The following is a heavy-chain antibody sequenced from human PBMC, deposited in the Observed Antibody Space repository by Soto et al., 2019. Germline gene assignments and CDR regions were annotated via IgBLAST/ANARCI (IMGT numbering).Heavy chain of an antibody. CDR1: GGSISSYY. D-gene: IGHD1-26*01. Sequence: SETLSLTCTVSGGSISSYYWTWIRQPPGKGLEWIGYIYYTGDTNYNPSLKSRVTISVDTSKNQFSLKLSSVTAADTAAYYCARDKAGATVFAYWGQGTLVTVSS. V-gene: IGHV4-59*01. CDR3: ARDKAGATVFAY. CDR2: IYYTGDT. J-gene: IGHJ4*02.